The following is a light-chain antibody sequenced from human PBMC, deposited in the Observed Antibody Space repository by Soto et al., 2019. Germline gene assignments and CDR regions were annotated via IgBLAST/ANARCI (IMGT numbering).Light chain of an antibody. Sequence: DIQMTLSPSARSAYAGDRITITCQASQNINNYLNWYQQKPGKAPKLLIYQASTLKSGVPSRFSGSGSGTEFTLTISSLQPDDFATYYCQHYSSYSEAFGQGTKVDIK. CDR3: QHYSSYSEA. V-gene: IGKV1-5*03. CDR1: QNINNY. J-gene: IGKJ1*01. CDR2: QAS.